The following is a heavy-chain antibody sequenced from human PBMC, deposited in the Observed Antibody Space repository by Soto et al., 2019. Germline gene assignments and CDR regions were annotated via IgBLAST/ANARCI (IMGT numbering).Heavy chain of an antibody. J-gene: IGHJ6*02. V-gene: IGHV4-4*02. Sequence: QVQLQESGPGLVKPSGTLSLTCAVSGGSXXXXXXXSWVRQPPXXGLEWIGEIYHSGSTNYNPSLKRRVXXXXXXXXXXXXXXXXXXXXXXXXXXXCXXXXGSXYYGMDVWGQGTTVTVSS. CDR3: XXXXGSXYYGMDV. CDR2: IYHSGST. CDR1: GGSXXXXXX.